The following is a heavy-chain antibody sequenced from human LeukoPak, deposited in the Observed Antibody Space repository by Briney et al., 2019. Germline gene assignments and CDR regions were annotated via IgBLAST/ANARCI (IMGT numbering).Heavy chain of an antibody. CDR2: IHYTGST. V-gene: IGHV4-59*11. CDR3: ARGDGCSGGSCYSFDY. Sequence: PSETLSLTCTVSGGSITGHYWSWIRQPPGKGLEWIGYIHYTGSTNYNPSLNSRITMSVDTPNNQFSLRLTSVTATDTAVYYCARGDGCSGGSCYSFDYWGQGTLVTVPS. J-gene: IGHJ4*02. D-gene: IGHD2-15*01. CDR1: GGSITGHY.